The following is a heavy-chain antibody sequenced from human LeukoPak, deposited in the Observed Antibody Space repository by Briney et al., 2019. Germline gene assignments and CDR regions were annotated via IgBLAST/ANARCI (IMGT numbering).Heavy chain of an antibody. D-gene: IGHD3-22*01. CDR2: IYYSGST. CDR1: GGSISSYY. CDR3: ARDGYYDSSGCHYPPSV. Sequence: KASETLSLTCTVSGGSISSYYWSWIRQPPGKGLEWIGYIYYSGSTNYNPSLKSRVTISVDTSKNQFSLKVSSVTAADTAVYYCARDGYYDSSGCHYPPSVWGQGTLVTVSS. J-gene: IGHJ4*02. V-gene: IGHV4-59*01.